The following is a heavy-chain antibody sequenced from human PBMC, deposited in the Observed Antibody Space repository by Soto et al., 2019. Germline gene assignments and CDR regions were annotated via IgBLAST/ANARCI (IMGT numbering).Heavy chain of an antibody. D-gene: IGHD3-9*01. CDR1: GGTFSSNA. CDR2: IIPIYASP. V-gene: IGHV1-69*06. Sequence: QVQLVQSGAEVKKPGSSVKFSRKASGGTFSSNAISWVRQAPGQGLEWMGGIIPIYASPNYAQNFQGRVTVTADKAKSTAYLELSRLKFADSAIYYCAVTVTGSRSPLAHWGRGTLVIVSS. CDR3: AVTVTGSRSPLAH. J-gene: IGHJ4*02.